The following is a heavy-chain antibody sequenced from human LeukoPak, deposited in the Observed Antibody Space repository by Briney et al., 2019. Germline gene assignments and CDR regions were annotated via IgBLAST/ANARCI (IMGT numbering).Heavy chain of an antibody. D-gene: IGHD3-10*02. CDR3: ARDNMFHLDY. CDR1: GFTFTDFY. CDR2: ISSSGTTI. Sequence: GGSLRLSCAASGFTFTDFYMSWIRQAPGKGLEWVSYISSSGTTIYYADSVMGRFTISRDNAKNSLYLQMNSLRAEDTAVYYCARDNMFHLDYWGQGTLVTVSS. J-gene: IGHJ4*02. V-gene: IGHV3-11*04.